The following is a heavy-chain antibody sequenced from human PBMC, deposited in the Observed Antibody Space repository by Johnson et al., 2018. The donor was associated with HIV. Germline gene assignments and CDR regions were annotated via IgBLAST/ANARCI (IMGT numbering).Heavy chain of an antibody. J-gene: IGHJ3*02. CDR2: VNPNGGST. Sequence: VQLVESGGGLAKPAWSPRLSCAASQFTFSTYYMNCVRQAPGNGLELVGQVNPNGGSTYLIDSGKDRFNTSRDNAKNTLHLQMNSLKTEDTAVYYCARAYSYGVFDIWGQGTMVTVSS. CDR1: QFTFSTYY. V-gene: IGHV3-25*03. CDR3: ARAYSYGVFDI. D-gene: IGHD2-21*01.